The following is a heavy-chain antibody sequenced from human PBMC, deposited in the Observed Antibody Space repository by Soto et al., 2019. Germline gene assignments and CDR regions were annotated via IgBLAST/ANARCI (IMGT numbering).Heavy chain of an antibody. Sequence: EVQLVESGGGLVKPGGSLRLSCAASGFTFSTYSMNWVRQAPGKGLEWISSISSSGGSVSYAESVKGRFTISRDNAKNSLYLPMDSLRAEDTAVYYCARGRSINTNMDYWGQGTLVTVSS. D-gene: IGHD2-2*01. V-gene: IGHV3-21*01. J-gene: IGHJ4*02. CDR1: GFTFSTYS. CDR2: ISSSGGSV. CDR3: ARGRSINTNMDY.